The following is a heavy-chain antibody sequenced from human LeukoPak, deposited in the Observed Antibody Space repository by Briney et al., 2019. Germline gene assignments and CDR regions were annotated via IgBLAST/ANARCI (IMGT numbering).Heavy chain of an antibody. CDR1: GGSISSYY. CDR2: IYYSGST. V-gene: IGHV4-59*01. D-gene: IGHD2-2*01. Sequence: SETLSLTCTVSGGSISSYYWSWIRQPPGKGLEWIGYIYYSGSTNYNPSLKSRVTISVDTSKNQFSLKLSSVTAADTAVYYCAREALPGYDLDYWGQGTLVTVSS. J-gene: IGHJ4*02. CDR3: AREALPGYDLDY.